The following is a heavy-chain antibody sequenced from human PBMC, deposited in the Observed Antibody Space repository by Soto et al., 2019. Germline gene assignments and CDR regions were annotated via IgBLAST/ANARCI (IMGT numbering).Heavy chain of an antibody. CDR1: GGSFSGYY. Sequence: PSETLSLTCAVYGGSFSGYYWSWIRQPPGKGLEWIGEINHSGSTNYNPSLKSRVTISVDTSKNQFSLKLSSVTAADTAVYYCARVSYYYGSGADWGQGTLVTVSS. V-gene: IGHV4-34*01. J-gene: IGHJ4*02. CDR2: INHSGST. CDR3: ARVSYYYGSGAD. D-gene: IGHD3-10*01.